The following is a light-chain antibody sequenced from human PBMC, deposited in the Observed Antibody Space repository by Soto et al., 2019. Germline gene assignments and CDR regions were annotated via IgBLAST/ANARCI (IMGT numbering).Light chain of an antibody. CDR2: KDS. J-gene: IGLJ2*01. Sequence: SYELTQPPSVSVSPGQTARITCSGDALPNQYTYWYQQKPGQAPVLVIDKDSERPSGVPERFSGSSSGKTVTLLISGVQAEDEADYYCQSADSSGTYHVVFGGGTKVTVL. V-gene: IGLV3-25*03. CDR3: QSADSSGTYHVV. CDR1: ALPNQY.